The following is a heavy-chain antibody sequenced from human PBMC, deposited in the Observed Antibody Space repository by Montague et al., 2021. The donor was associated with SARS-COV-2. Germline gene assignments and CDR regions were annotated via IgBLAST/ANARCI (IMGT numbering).Heavy chain of an antibody. V-gene: IGHV4-59*01. CDR3: ARGFDI. Sequence: SETLSLTCTVSGGSISSYYWSWIRQPPAKGLEWIWYIYYSWSTNYNPSLKSGVTISVDTSKNQFSLKLSSVTAADTAVYYCARGFDIWGQGTMVTVSS. CDR1: GGSISSYY. J-gene: IGHJ3*02. CDR2: IYYSWST.